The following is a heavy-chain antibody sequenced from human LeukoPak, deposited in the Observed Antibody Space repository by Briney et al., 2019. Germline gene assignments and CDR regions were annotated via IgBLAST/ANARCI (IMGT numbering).Heavy chain of an antibody. CDR2: IRSKANSYAT. CDR3: TSISGGRTVAGLDI. CDR1: GFTFSSYS. D-gene: IGHD1-14*01. Sequence: PGGSLRLSCAASGFTFSSYSMNWVRQASGKGLEWVGRIRSKANSYATVYAASVKGRFTIFRDDSKNTAYLQMNSLKTEDTAVYYCTSISGGRTVAGLDIWGQGTTVIVSS. V-gene: IGHV3-73*01. J-gene: IGHJ3*02.